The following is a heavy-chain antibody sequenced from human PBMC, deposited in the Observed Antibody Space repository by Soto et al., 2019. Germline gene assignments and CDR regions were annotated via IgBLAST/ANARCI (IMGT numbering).Heavy chain of an antibody. Sequence: SETLSLTCTVSGGSISSGGYYWSWIRQHPGKGLEWIGYIYYSGSTYYNPSLKSRVTISVDTSKNQFSLKLSSVTAADTAVYYCAREEYYGSGSLFRPGEGVDYYGMDVWGQGTTVTVSS. D-gene: IGHD3-10*01. V-gene: IGHV4-31*03. CDR2: IYYSGST. CDR3: AREEYYGSGSLFRPGEGVDYYGMDV. CDR1: GGSISSGGYY. J-gene: IGHJ6*02.